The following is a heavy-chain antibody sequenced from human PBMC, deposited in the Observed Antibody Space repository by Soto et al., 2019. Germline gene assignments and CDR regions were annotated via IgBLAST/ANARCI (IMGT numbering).Heavy chain of an antibody. Sequence: ASVKVSCKASGYTPTSYGINWVRQAPGQGLEWLGWISAYNGDTKYIQKLQDRVTMTTDTSTTTAYMELRSLRSDDTAVYYCVYEFEYSSSLYYCGQGTLVTVSS. CDR1: GYTPTSYG. CDR2: ISAYNGDT. D-gene: IGHD6-19*01. CDR3: VYEFEYSSSLYY. V-gene: IGHV1-18*04. J-gene: IGHJ4*02.